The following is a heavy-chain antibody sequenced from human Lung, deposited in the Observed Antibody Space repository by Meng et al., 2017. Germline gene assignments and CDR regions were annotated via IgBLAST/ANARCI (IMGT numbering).Heavy chain of an antibody. CDR2: ISSSGSTI. V-gene: IGHV3-11*04. Sequence: QVELVEAGGGLVKPGGSLVLSCAASGFTFSDYYMSWIRQAPGKGLEWVSYISSSGSTIYYADSVKGRFTISRDNAKNTLYLQMNSLGADDTAVYYCARDLAWVLFDYWGQGALVTVSS. CDR1: GFTFSDYY. J-gene: IGHJ4*02. D-gene: IGHD3-3*01. CDR3: ARDLAWVLFDY.